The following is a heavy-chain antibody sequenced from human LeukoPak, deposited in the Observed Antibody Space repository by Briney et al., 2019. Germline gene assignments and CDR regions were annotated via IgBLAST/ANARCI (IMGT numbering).Heavy chain of an antibody. CDR1: GGSISSSSYY. CDR2: IYYSGST. Sequence: PSETLFLTCTVSGGSISSSSYYWGWIRQPPGKGLEWIGSIYYSGSTYYNPSLKSRVTISVDTSKNQFSLKLSSVTAADTAVYYCARHVQWESNSHFDYWGQGTLVTVSS. D-gene: IGHD1-26*01. V-gene: IGHV4-39*01. CDR3: ARHVQWESNSHFDY. J-gene: IGHJ4*02.